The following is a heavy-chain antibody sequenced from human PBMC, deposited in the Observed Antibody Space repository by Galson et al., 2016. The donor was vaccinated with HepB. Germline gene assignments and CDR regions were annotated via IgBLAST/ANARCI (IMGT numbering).Heavy chain of an antibody. J-gene: IGHJ6*02. D-gene: IGHD5-18*01. CDR3: ARPRLGIQTWSKYYYYGFDV. V-gene: IGHV3-30-3*01. CDR2: ISYDGNNK. CDR1: GFTFSSYA. Sequence: SLRLSCAASGFTFSSYAMHWVRQAPGKGLEWVAVISYDGNNKYFAGSVKGRFTISRDNSKNTLYLQMNSLRAEDTAVYYCARPRLGIQTWSKYYYYGFDVWGQGTTVTVSS.